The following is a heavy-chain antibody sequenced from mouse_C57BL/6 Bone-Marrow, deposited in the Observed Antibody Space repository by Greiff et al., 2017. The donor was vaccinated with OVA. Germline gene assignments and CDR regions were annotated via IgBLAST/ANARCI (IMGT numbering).Heavy chain of an antibody. J-gene: IGHJ3*01. Sequence: EVQRVESGGGLVQPGGSLKLSCAASGFTFSDYYMYWVRQTPEKRLEWVAYISNGGGSTYYPDTVKGRFTISRDNAKNTLYLQMSRLKSEDTAMYYCARGAPWFAYWGQGTLVTVSA. CDR3: ARGAPWFAY. V-gene: IGHV5-12*01. D-gene: IGHD1-3*01. CDR1: GFTFSDYY. CDR2: ISNGGGST.